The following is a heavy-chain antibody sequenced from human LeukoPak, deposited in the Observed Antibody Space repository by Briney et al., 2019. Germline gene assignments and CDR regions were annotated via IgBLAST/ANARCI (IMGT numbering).Heavy chain of an antibody. V-gene: IGHV1-18*01. Sequence: ASVKVSCKASGYTFTSYGISWVRQAPGQGLEWMGWISAYNGNTNYAQKLQGRVTMTTDTSTSTAYMELRSLRSDDTAVYYCARDLAGYTIFGVVHNWFDPWGQGTLVTVSS. CDR3: ARDLAGYTIFGVVHNWFDP. CDR2: ISAYNGNT. D-gene: IGHD3-3*01. J-gene: IGHJ5*02. CDR1: GYTFTSYG.